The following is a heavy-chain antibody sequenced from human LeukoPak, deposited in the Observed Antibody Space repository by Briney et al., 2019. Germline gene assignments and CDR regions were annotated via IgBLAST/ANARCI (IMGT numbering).Heavy chain of an antibody. CDR2: INHSGST. V-gene: IGHV4-34*01. D-gene: IGHD1-7*01. CDR1: GGSFSGYY. CDR3: ARGSITGTNWFDP. Sequence: PSETLSLTCAVYGGSFSGYYWSWIRRPPGKGLEWIGEINHSGSTNYNPSLKSRVTISVDTSKNQFSLKLSSVTAADTAVYYCARGSITGTNWFDPWGQGTLVTVSS. J-gene: IGHJ5*02.